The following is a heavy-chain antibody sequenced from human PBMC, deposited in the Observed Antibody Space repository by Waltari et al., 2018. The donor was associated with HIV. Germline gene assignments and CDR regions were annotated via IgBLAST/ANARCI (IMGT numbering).Heavy chain of an antibody. CDR3: GRDLFPRLQLRSDWIDP. J-gene: IGHJ5*02. CDR1: GYTFNNYG. V-gene: IGHV1-18*01. D-gene: IGHD1-1*01. CDR2: ISVFNANT. Sequence: QVQLEQSGTEVKKPGASVKVSCRASGYTFNNYGITWVRQAPGQGLEWMGWISVFNANTNYAQKFQGRVTITADTATRTVYLELRSLKSDDTAVYFCGRDLFPRLQLRSDWIDPWGQGTLVIVSS.